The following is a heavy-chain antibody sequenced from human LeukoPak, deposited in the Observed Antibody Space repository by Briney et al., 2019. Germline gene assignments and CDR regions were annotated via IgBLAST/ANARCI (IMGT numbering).Heavy chain of an antibody. J-gene: IGHJ4*01. CDR3: ANLRFTSVAGISYFDY. D-gene: IGHD6-19*01. V-gene: IGHV3-23*01. Sequence: PGGSLRLSCAASGFTFSSYAMSWVRQAPGKGLEWVSAISGSGGITYYADSVKGRFTMSRDNSKSTLYFQMNSLRGEDTAVYYCANLRFTSVAGISYFDYWGHGTLVTVSS. CDR1: GFTFSSYA. CDR2: ISGSGGIT.